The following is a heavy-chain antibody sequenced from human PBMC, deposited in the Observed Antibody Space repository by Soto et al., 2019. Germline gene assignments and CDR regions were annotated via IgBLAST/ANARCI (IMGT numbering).Heavy chain of an antibody. CDR2: INPGNGNT. J-gene: IGHJ4*02. Sequence: ASVKVSCKASGYTFTSYGINWVRQAPGRGLELMWWINPGNGNTKYSQQFQGRVIIDRDTSASTAYMELSSLRPEDTAVYYCARGGYFDSSNYLAYWGLGTLVTVYS. V-gene: IGHV1-3*01. CDR3: ARGGYFDSSNYLAY. D-gene: IGHD3-22*01. CDR1: GYTFTSYG.